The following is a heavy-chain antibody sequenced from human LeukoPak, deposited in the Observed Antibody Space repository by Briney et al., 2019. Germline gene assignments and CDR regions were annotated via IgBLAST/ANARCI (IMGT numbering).Heavy chain of an antibody. D-gene: IGHD1-26*01. CDR3: AKSGSGSTNYYFDY. CDR1: GFTFSNYA. J-gene: IGHJ4*02. CDR2: ISGTSAST. V-gene: IGHV3-23*01. Sequence: GGSLRLSCAASGFTFSNYAMSWARQAPGKRLEWVSAISGTSASTYYAGSVKGRFTISRDNSKNTLYLQMNSLRADDTAVYYCAKSGSGSTNYYFDYWGQGTLVTVSS.